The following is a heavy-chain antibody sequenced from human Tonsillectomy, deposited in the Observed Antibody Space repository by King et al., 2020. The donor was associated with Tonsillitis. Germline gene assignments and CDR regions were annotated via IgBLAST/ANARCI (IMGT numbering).Heavy chain of an antibody. CDR1: GFTFSSYS. J-gene: IGHJ4*02. Sequence: VQLVESGGGQVKPGGPLRLSCAASGFTFSSYSMNWVRQAPGKGLEWVSYISSSSSSIYYADSVKGRFTISRDNAQNSLYLQMNSLRAEDMAVYYCARDRQGLAELSETYYFDYWGQGTLVTVSS. CDR2: ISSSSSSI. V-gene: IGHV3-21*01. D-gene: IGHD3-16*02. CDR3: ARDRQGLAELSETYYFDY.